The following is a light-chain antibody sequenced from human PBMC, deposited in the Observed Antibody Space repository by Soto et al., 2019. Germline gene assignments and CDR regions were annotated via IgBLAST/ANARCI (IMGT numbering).Light chain of an antibody. CDR2: GNS. CDR1: SSNIGAGYD. CDR3: QSYDSSLSVV. Sequence: QSVLTQPPSVSRAPGQRVTISCTGSSSNIGAGYDVHWYQQLPGTAPKLLIYGNSNRPSGVPVRFSGSKSGTSASLAITGLQAEDEPDYYCQSYDSSLSVVFGGGTKLTVL. V-gene: IGLV1-40*01. J-gene: IGLJ2*01.